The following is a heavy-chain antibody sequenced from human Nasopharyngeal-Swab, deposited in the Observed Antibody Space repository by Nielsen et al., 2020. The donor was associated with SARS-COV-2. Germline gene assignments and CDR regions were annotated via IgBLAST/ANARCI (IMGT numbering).Heavy chain of an antibody. Sequence: WIRQAPGKGLEWVGRIKSKTDGGTTDYAAPGKGRFTISRDDSKNTLYLQMNSLKTEDTAVYYCTTSRGSYCSSTSCYPSGCVDAFDIWGQGTMVTVSS. J-gene: IGHJ3*02. CDR2: IKSKTDGGTT. CDR3: TTSRGSYCSSTSCYPSGCVDAFDI. D-gene: IGHD2-2*01. V-gene: IGHV3-15*01.